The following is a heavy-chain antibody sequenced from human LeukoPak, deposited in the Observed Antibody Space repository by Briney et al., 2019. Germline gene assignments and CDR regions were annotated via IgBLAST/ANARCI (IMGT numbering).Heavy chain of an antibody. CDR2: ISSSGSSI. D-gene: IGHD6-19*01. CDR1: GFTFSDYF. Sequence: PGGSLRLSCAASGFTFSDYFMSWIRQAPGKGLEWVSYISSSGSSINYADSVKGRFTISRDNAKNSLYLQMNSLRAEDTAVYYCARDITWLGPYYFDYWGQGTLVTVSS. V-gene: IGHV3-11*01. J-gene: IGHJ4*02. CDR3: ARDITWLGPYYFDY.